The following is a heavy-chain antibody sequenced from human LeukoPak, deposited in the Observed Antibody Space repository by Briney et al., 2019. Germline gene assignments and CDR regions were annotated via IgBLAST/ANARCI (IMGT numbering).Heavy chain of an antibody. V-gene: IGHV3-7*01. CDR3: AREWQGGIAAAGTRIEGDY. D-gene: IGHD6-13*01. CDR2: IKQDGSEK. Sequence: GGSLRLSCAASGFSVSGYWMTWVRQAPGKGLEWVANIKQDGSEKNYVDSVKGRFTISRDNAENSLFLQMNSLRVEDTAVYYCAREWQGGIAAAGTRIEGDYWGQGTLVAVSS. J-gene: IGHJ4*02. CDR1: GFSVSGYW.